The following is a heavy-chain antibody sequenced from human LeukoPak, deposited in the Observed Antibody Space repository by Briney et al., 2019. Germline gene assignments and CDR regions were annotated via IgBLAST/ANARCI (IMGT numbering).Heavy chain of an antibody. V-gene: IGHV1-18*01. D-gene: IGHD6-19*01. CDR2: ISAYNGNT. CDR1: GYTFTSYG. CDR3: ARRPQWLRNGVGAFDI. J-gene: IGHJ3*02. Sequence: GSSVKVSCKASGYTFTSYGISWVRQAPGQGLEWMGWISAYNGNTNYAQKLQGRVTMTTDTSTSTAYMELRSLRSDDTAVYYCARRPQWLRNGVGAFDIWGQGTMVTVSS.